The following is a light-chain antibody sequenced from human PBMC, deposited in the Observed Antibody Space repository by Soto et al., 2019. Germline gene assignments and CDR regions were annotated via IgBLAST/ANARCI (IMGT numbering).Light chain of an antibody. J-gene: IGKJ4*01. V-gene: IGKV4-1*01. CDR1: RSLLHNSNNKNY. Sequence: DIVMTQSPDSLAVSLGERATINCKSSRSLLHNSNNKNYLAWYQQKPGQPPKLLFSWASTRESGVPERFSGSGSERDFTLTISSLRAEDVAVYYCQQYYGIPLTFGGGTQVEIK. CDR3: QQYYGIPLT. CDR2: WAS.